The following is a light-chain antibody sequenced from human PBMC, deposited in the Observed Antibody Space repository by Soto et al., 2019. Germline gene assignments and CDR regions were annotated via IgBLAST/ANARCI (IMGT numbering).Light chain of an antibody. V-gene: IGKV3-20*01. J-gene: IGKJ4*01. CDR3: QRCDGSPRLT. CDR2: GAS. Sequence: EIVLTQSPGTLSLSPGERATLSCRASQSVSSSYSAWYQQKPGQAPRLLIYGASSRATGIPDRFSGSGYGTDLTLTLSSLEPEDFAVYYWQRCDGSPRLTCGGGTKLEIK. CDR1: QSVSSSY.